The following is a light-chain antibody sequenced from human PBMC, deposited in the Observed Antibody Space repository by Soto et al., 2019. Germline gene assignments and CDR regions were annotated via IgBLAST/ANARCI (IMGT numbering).Light chain of an antibody. CDR2: LGS. CDR1: QSLLHSNGYNY. J-gene: IGKJ1*01. CDR3: MEALQTPLT. Sequence: DIVMTQSPLSLPVTPGEPASISCRSSQSLLHSNGYNYLDWYLQKPGQSPQLLIYLGSNRASGGPGRFSGSGSSTDFERQSSRVGALGGGVYYCMEALQTPLTFGEGTKVGIQ. V-gene: IGKV2-28*01.